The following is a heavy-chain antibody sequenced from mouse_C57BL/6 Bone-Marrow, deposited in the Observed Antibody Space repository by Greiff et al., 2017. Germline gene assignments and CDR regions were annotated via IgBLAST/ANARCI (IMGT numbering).Heavy chain of an antibody. Sequence: EVKVVESGGGLVQPGESLKLSCESNEYEFPSHDMSWVRKTPVKRLELVAAINSDGGSTYYPDTMEGRFIISRDNTKKTLYLQMSSLRSEDTALYYCARRKFPGFAYWGQGTLVTVSA. CDR2: INSDGGST. V-gene: IGHV5-2*01. J-gene: IGHJ3*01. CDR3: ARRKFPGFAY. CDR1: EYEFPSHD.